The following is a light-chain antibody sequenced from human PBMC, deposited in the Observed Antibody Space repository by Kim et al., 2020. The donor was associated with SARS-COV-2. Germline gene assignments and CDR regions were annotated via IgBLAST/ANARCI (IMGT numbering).Light chain of an antibody. CDR2: GKN. CDR1: SLRRYY. Sequence: ALGQTGRITGQGDSLRRYYASWYQQKPGQAPLLVIYGKNNRPSGIPDRFSGSSSGNTASLTITGAQAEDEADYCCNSRDSSGNHLVFGTGTKVTVL. J-gene: IGLJ1*01. V-gene: IGLV3-19*01. CDR3: NSRDSSGNHLV.